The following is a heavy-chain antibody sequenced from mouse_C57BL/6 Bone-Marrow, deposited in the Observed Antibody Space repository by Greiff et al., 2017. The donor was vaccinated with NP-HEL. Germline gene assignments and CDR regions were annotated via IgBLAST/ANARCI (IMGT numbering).Heavy chain of an antibody. CDR3: ARGPGYAMDY. CDR1: GFTFSSYA. J-gene: IGHJ4*01. CDR2: ISDGGSYT. Sequence: EVKVEESGGGLVKPGGSLKLSCAASGFTFSSYAMSWVRQTPEKRLEWVATISDGGSYTYYPDNVKGRFTISRDNAKNNLYLQMSHLKSEDTAMYYCARGPGYAMDYWGQGTAVTVSS. V-gene: IGHV5-4*03.